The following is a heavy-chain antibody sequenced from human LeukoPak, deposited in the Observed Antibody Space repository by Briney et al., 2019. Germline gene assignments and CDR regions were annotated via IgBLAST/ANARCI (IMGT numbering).Heavy chain of an antibody. J-gene: IGHJ4*02. V-gene: IGHV1-2*02. D-gene: IGHD3-10*01. CDR2: INPNSGGT. CDR1: GYTFTGYY. CDR3: ARGPSAHYYGSGSNDY. Sequence: GASVKVSCKASGYTFTGYYMHWVRQAPGQGLEWMGWINPNSGGTNYAQKFQGRVTMTRDTSISTAYMELSRLRSDDTAVYYCARGPSAHYYGSGSNDYWGQGTLVTVSS.